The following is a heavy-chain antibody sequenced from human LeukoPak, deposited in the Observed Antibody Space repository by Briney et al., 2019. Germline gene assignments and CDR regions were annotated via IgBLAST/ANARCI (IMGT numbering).Heavy chain of an antibody. D-gene: IGHD1-26*01. CDR1: GGSISSYY. Sequence: SETLSLTCTVSGGSISSYYWSWIRQPPGKGLEWIGYIYYSGSTNYKPSLKSRVTISVDTSKNQFSLKLSSVTAADTAVYYCARATNRGSYFGQGYWGQGTLVTVSS. CDR2: IYYSGST. V-gene: IGHV4-59*01. J-gene: IGHJ4*02. CDR3: ARATNRGSYFGQGY.